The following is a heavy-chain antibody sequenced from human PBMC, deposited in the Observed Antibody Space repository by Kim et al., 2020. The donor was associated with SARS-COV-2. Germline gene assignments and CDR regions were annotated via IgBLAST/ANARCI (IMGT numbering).Heavy chain of an antibody. V-gene: IGHV1-8*01. J-gene: IGHJ5*02. CDR3: ARGRTGYYGSGTFDP. Sequence: KFQGRVTMTRNTAISTAYMELSSLRSEDTAVYYCARGRTGYYGSGTFDPWGQGTLVTVSS. D-gene: IGHD3-10*01.